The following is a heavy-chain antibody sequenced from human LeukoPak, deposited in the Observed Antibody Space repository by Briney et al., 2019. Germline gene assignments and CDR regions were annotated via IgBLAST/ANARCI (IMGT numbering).Heavy chain of an antibody. J-gene: IGHJ2*01. CDR2: IRQDGSEK. D-gene: IGHD1-26*01. V-gene: IGHV3-7*01. Sequence: RSGGSLRLSCEASGFTFSRNWMTWVRQAPGKGLEWVANIRQDGSEKYYVDSVKGRFTISRDNAKNSLYLQMNSLRAEDTAVYYCASGGVVGPSTYWFYDLWGRGTRVTVSS. CDR1: GFTFSRNW. CDR3: ASGGVVGPSTYWFYDL.